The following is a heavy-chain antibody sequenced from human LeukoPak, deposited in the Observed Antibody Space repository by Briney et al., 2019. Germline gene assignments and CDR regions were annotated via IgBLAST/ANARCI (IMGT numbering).Heavy chain of an antibody. J-gene: IGHJ4*02. V-gene: IGHV3-30*18. CDR1: GFTFSSYG. CDR3: AKGGSRGTVVSPPLH. D-gene: IGHD4-23*01. Sequence: GGSLRLSCAASGFTFSSYGMHWVRQAPGKGLEWVAVISYDGSNKYYADSVKGRFTISRDNSKNTLYLQMNSLRAEDTAVYYCAKGGSRGTVVSPPLHWGQGTLVTVSS. CDR2: ISYDGSNK.